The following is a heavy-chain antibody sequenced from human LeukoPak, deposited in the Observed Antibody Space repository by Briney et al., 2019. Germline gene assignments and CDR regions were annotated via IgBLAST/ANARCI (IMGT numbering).Heavy chain of an antibody. Sequence: ASVKVSCKASGYTFTSYGISWVRQAPGQGLEWMGWISAYNGNTNYAQKLQGRVTMTTDTSTSTAYMELRSLRSDDTAVYYCARVIGSPPYYYYYYMDVWGKGTTVTVSS. D-gene: IGHD3-10*01. CDR2: ISAYNGNT. V-gene: IGHV1-18*01. CDR1: GYTFTSYG. J-gene: IGHJ6*03. CDR3: ARVIGSPPYYYYYYMDV.